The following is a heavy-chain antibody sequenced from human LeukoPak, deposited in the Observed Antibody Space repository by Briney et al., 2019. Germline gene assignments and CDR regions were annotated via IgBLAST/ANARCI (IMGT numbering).Heavy chain of an antibody. CDR2: ISGSGGGT. D-gene: IGHD6-19*01. V-gene: IGHV3-23*01. J-gene: IGHJ4*02. CDR1: EITLSNYG. CDR3: VRDGRSGWHFDY. Sequence: GGSLRLSCAVSEITLSNYGTSWVRQAPGKGVEWVAGISGSGGGTNYADSVKGRFTISRDNPKNTLYLQMNSLRAEDTAVYYCVRDGRSGWHFDYWGQGALVTVSS.